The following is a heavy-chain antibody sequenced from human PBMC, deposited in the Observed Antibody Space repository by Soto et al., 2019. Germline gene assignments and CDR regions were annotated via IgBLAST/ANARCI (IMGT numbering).Heavy chain of an antibody. CDR1: GYTFTSYS. Sequence: ASVNVSCKSSGYTFTSYSIHWVRQAPGQRLECMGWINAGNGNTKYSQKFQGRVTITRDTSASTAYMELSSLRSEDTAVYYCARGALGYCTNGVCYTGRDYYGMDVWGQGTTVTVSS. V-gene: IGHV1-3*01. J-gene: IGHJ6*02. CDR2: INAGNGNT. D-gene: IGHD2-8*01. CDR3: ARGALGYCTNGVCYTGRDYYGMDV.